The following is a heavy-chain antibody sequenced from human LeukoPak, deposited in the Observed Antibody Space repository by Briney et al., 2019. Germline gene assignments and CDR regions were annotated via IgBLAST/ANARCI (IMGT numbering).Heavy chain of an antibody. CDR2: VSYSGST. CDR3: ARGGTTVRTSGAFDI. Sequence: SETLSLTCTVSGDSISSGIYYWSWIRQHPGEGPEWIGYVSYSGSTYYNPPLKSRVTISVDMSKNQFSLNLNSVTAADTAVYYCARGGTTVRTSGAFDIWGQGTMVTVSS. D-gene: IGHD4-17*01. V-gene: IGHV4-31*03. CDR1: GDSISSGIYY. J-gene: IGHJ3*02.